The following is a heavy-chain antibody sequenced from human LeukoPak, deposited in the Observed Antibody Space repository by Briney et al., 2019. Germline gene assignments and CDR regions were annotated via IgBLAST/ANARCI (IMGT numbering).Heavy chain of an antibody. D-gene: IGHD3-16*02. V-gene: IGHV3-7*01. CDR2: IKQDGSEK. Sequence: GGSLRLSCAASGFTFSSYWMSWVRQAPGKGLEWVANIKQDGSEKYYVHSVKGRFTTSRDNAKNSLYLQMNSLRAEDTAVYYCARDRDDYVWGSYRYQYYFDYWGQGTLVTVSS. CDR1: GFTFSSYW. J-gene: IGHJ4*02. CDR3: ARDRDDYVWGSYRYQYYFDY.